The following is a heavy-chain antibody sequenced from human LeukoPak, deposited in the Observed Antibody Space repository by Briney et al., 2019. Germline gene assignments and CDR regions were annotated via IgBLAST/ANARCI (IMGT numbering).Heavy chain of an antibody. CDR1: GFTLSSYG. CDR3: AKDRLTLSAFDI. D-gene: IGHD3-16*01. CDR2: ISGSGSNT. J-gene: IGHJ3*02. V-gene: IGHV3-23*01. Sequence: GGSLRLSCVVSGFTLSSYGMSWVRQAPGTGLEWVSAISGSGSNTYYADSVKGRFTISRDNSKNTLCLQMNSLRAEDTAVYSCAKDRLTLSAFDIWGQGTLVTVSS.